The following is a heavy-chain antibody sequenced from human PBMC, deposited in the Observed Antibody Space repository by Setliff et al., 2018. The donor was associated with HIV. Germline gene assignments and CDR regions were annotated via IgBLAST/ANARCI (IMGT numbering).Heavy chain of an antibody. Sequence: SGPTLVNPTQTLTLTCTFSGFSLSTSGVGVGWIRQPPGKALEWLALIYWNDDKRYSPSLKSRLTITKDTSKNQVVLTMTNMDPVDTATYYCAHRLSYYDTSGGSCYSGYFDYWGQGTLVTVSS. CDR3: AHRLSYYDTSGGSCYSGYFDY. CDR1: GFSLSTSGVG. J-gene: IGHJ4*02. CDR2: IYWNDDK. V-gene: IGHV2-5*01. D-gene: IGHD2-15*01.